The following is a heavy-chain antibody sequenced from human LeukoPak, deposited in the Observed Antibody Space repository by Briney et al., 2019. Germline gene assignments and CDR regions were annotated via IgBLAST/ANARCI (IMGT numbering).Heavy chain of an antibody. Sequence: ASVKVSCKASGYTFTSYGISWVRQAPGQGLEWMGWISAYNGNTNYAQKLQGRVTMTTDTSTSTAYMELRSLRSDDTAVYYCARDSLLRGYDFWSGYYTLMFDYWGQGTLLTVSS. CDR3: ARDSLLRGYDFWSGYYTLMFDY. V-gene: IGHV1-18*01. D-gene: IGHD3-3*01. CDR1: GYTFTSYG. J-gene: IGHJ4*02. CDR2: ISAYNGNT.